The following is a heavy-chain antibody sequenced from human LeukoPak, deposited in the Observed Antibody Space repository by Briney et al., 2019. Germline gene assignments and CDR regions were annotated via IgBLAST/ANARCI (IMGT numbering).Heavy chain of an antibody. CDR1: GFTFSSYG. D-gene: IGHD1-1*01. Sequence: GGSLRLSCAASGFTFSSYGMHWVRQAPGKGLEWVAVISYDGSNKYYADSVKGRFTISRDNSKNTLYLQMNSLRAEDTAVYYCAKDARKEYNWNDEVYFDYWGQGTLVTVSS. J-gene: IGHJ4*02. CDR3: AKDARKEYNWNDEVYFDY. CDR2: ISYDGSNK. V-gene: IGHV3-30*18.